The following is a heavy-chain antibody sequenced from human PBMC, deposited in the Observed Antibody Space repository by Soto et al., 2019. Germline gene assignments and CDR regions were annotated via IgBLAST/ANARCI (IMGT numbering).Heavy chain of an antibody. CDR1: GYSFTSYW. CDR2: IYPGDSDT. D-gene: IGHD7-27*01. Sequence: GESLKISCKGSGYSFTSYWIGWVRQMPGKGLEWMGIIYPGDSDTRYSPSFQGQVTISADKSIGPAYLQCNSRKASDTAMYYCARVNWGSSNWFDPWGQGTLVTVPS. V-gene: IGHV5-51*01. J-gene: IGHJ5*02. CDR3: ARVNWGSSNWFDP.